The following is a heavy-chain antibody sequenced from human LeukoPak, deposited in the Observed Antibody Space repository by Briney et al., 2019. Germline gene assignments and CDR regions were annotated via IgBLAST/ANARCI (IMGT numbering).Heavy chain of an antibody. CDR1: GYTFISYY. Sequence: ASVKVSCKASGYTFISYYMHWVRQAPGQGLEWMGIIKSSGGGTSYPQKFQGRVTLTRDTSTSTVYMELSSLRSEDTAVYYCARTRGYCSGGSCLLFDYWGQGTLVTVSS. J-gene: IGHJ4*02. D-gene: IGHD2-15*01. CDR3: ARTRGYCSGGSCLLFDY. V-gene: IGHV1-46*01. CDR2: IKSSGGGT.